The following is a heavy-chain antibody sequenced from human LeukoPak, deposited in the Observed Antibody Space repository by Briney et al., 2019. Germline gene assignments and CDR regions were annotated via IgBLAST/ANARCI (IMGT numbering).Heavy chain of an antibody. D-gene: IGHD3-9*01. Sequence: PGGSLRLYCAASGFTFSDYYISWIRQAPGKGLEWVSYISSSGSTIYYADSVKGRFTISRDNAKNSLYLQMNSLRAEDTAVYYCARDVLERRYFDWPSGAFDIWGQGTMVTVSS. J-gene: IGHJ3*02. CDR1: GFTFSDYY. CDR2: ISSSGSTI. CDR3: ARDVLERRYFDWPSGAFDI. V-gene: IGHV3-11*01.